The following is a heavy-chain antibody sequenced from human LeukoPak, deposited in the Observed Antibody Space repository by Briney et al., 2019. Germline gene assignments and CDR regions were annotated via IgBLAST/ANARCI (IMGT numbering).Heavy chain of an antibody. V-gene: IGHV4-39*01. CDR2: IYYSGST. CDR3: ARHFYGARSFDY. D-gene: IGHD4-17*01. Sequence: SETLSLTCTVSGGSISSSSYYWGWIRQPPGKGLEWIGSIYYSGSTYYNPSLKSRVTISVDTSKNQFSLKLSSVTAADTAVYYCARHFYGARSFDYGGQGPLVPVSS. J-gene: IGHJ4*02. CDR1: GGSISSSSYY.